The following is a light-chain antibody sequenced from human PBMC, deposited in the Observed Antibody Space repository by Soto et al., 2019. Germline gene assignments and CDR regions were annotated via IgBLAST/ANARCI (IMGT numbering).Light chain of an antibody. Sequence: ENVLTQAPVTPSLSSGGRTTPSCRASQSISGYLAWYQQKPSQAPRLLIYDVSNRATGIPARFSGSGSGTDFTLTISSLEPEDFAIYYCQQRNYWQVTFGKGTRREIK. V-gene: IGKV3-11*01. CDR1: QSISGY. J-gene: IGKJ5*01. CDR3: QQRNYWQVT. CDR2: DVS.